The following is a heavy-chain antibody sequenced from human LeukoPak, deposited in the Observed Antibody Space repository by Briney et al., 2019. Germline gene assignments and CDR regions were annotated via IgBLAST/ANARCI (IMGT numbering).Heavy chain of an antibody. CDR2: IYSGGST. V-gene: IGHV3-66*01. CDR1: GFIVSSNY. J-gene: IGHJ3*02. Sequence: GGSLRLSCAASGFIVSSNYMSWVRQAPGKGLEWVSVIYSGGSTYYADSVKGRFTISRDNSKNTLYLQMNSLRAEDTAMHYCARDVPPAADAFDMWGQGTMVTVSS. D-gene: IGHD6-13*01. CDR3: ARDVPPAADAFDM.